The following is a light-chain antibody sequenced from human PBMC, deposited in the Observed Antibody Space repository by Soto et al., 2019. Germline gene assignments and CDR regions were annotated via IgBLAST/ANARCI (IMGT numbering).Light chain of an antibody. V-gene: IGLV2-8*01. Sequence: QSVLTQTPSASGSPGQSVTISCTGTSSDVGNYKYVSWYQQHPGKAPKLMIYEVSKRPSGVPDRFSGSKSGNTASLTVSGLQAEDEADYYCSSYAGSNNWVFGGGTKLIVL. CDR2: EVS. CDR3: SSYAGSNNWV. CDR1: SSDVGNYKY. J-gene: IGLJ3*02.